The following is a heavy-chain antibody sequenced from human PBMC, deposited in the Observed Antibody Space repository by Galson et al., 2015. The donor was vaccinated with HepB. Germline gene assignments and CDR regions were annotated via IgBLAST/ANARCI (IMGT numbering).Heavy chain of an antibody. CDR1: RFTFSSHW. CDR3: AKDLRGTVTTYYYGLDV. Sequence: SLRLSCAASRFTFSSHWMHWVRQAPGKGLVWVSRINSDGSSTNYADSVKGRFTISRDNAKNTLYLQMNSLRAEDTVVYYCAKDLRGTVTTYYYGLDVWGQGTTVTVSS. V-gene: IGHV3-74*01. CDR2: INSDGSST. D-gene: IGHD4-17*01. J-gene: IGHJ6*02.